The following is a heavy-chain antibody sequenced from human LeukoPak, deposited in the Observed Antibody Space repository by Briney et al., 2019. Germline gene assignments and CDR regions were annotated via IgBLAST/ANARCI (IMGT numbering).Heavy chain of an antibody. CDR2: IIPIFGTA. V-gene: IGHV1-69*06. J-gene: IGHJ6*03. CDR3: ARSRQWWYYYMDV. CDR1: GGKFSSYA. Sequence: ASVKVSCKASGGKFSSYAISWVRQAPGQGLEWMGGIIPIFGTANYAQKFQGRVTITADKSTSTAYMELSSLRSEDTAVYYCARSRQWWYYYMDVWGKGTTVTVSS. D-gene: IGHD2-15*01.